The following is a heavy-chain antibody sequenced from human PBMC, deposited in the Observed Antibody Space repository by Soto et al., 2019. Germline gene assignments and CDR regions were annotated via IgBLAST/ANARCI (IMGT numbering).Heavy chain of an antibody. J-gene: IGHJ4*02. D-gene: IGHD3-3*01. CDR1: GDSVSSVGFH. Sequence: QVQLQESGPGLVKPSETLSLTCTVSGDSVSSVGFHWAWLRRPPGKGLEWIGYIYNGGSTYYRPSLESRMHMSLDGTRNHYSLRLTSVTAADTAVYFCARAPVGLDTISYFDYWGQGKLVTVSS. CDR2: IYNGGST. CDR3: ARAPVGLDTISYFDY. V-gene: IGHV4-30-4*01.